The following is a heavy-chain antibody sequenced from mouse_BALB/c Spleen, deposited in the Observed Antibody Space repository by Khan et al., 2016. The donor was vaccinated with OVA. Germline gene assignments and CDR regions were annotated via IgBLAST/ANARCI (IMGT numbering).Heavy chain of an antibody. J-gene: IGHJ2*01. D-gene: IGHD1-1*02. CDR1: GYSITSDYA. CDR2: ISYSGNT. Sequence: EVQLVESGPGLVKPSQSLSLTCTVTGYSITSDYAWNWVRQFPGNKLEWMGFISYSGNTKYNPSLKSRISMTRDTSKNQFFLQLNSVTPEDTATYYCARVVGGDFDYWGQGTTLIVSS. CDR3: ARVVGGDFDY. V-gene: IGHV3-2*02.